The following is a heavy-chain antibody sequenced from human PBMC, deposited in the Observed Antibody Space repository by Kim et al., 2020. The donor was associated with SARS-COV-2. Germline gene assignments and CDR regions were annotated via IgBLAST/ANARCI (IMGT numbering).Heavy chain of an antibody. CDR2: IYHSGST. CDR3: ARGFVTDAMYDFWGGYYRYFDY. J-gene: IGHJ4*02. V-gene: IGHV4-4*02. CDR1: GGSISSSNW. D-gene: IGHD3-3*01. Sequence: SETLSLTCAVSGGSISSSNWWSWVRQPPGKGLEWIGEIYHSGSTNYNPSLKSRVTISVDKSKNQFSLKLSSVTAADTAVYYCARGFVTDAMYDFWGGYYRYFDYWGQGTLVTVSS.